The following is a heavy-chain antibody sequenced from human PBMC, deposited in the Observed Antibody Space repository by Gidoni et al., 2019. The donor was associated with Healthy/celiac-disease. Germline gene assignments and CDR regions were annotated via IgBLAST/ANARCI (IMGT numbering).Heavy chain of an antibody. Sequence: QVQLVRSGAEVKKPGASVKVSCKASGYTFTSYYMHWVRQAPGQGFEWMGIINPSGGRISYEQKGQGRVTMTRDKSTRTVYMELSSLRSEDTAVYYCARVETAMAGFDYWGQGTLVTVSS. D-gene: IGHD5-18*01. CDR2: INPSGGRI. CDR1: GYTFTSYY. CDR3: ARVETAMAGFDY. J-gene: IGHJ4*02. V-gene: IGHV1-46*01.